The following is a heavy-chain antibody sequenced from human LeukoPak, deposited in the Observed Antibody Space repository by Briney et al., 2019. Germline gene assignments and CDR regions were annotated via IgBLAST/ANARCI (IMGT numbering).Heavy chain of an antibody. CDR3: AREWLKAGTFDY. CDR1: GFALKSYS. Sequence: GGSLRLSCAGSGFALKSYSLTWVRQAPGKGLEWVSSISSTSAYIHYADSVKGRFTISRDNSKNTLYLQMNSLRAEDTAVYYCAREWLKAGTFDYWGQGTLVTVSS. V-gene: IGHV3-21*01. CDR2: ISSTSAYI. D-gene: IGHD6-19*01. J-gene: IGHJ4*02.